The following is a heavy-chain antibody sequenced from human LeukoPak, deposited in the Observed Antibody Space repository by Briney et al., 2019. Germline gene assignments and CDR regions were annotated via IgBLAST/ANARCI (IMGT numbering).Heavy chain of an antibody. CDR2: ISGSGGSGGST. D-gene: IGHD1-7*01. CDR1: GFTFRRDV. J-gene: IGHJ6*02. CDR3: AKGTPFYAMDV. Sequence: GGSLRLSCAASGFTFRRDVMSWVRQAPGKGLEWVSLISGSGGSGGSTYYADSVKGRFTISRDNSKSKLYLQMNSLIAEDTALYYFAKGTPFYAMDVWGQGTTVIVSS. V-gene: IGHV3-23*01.